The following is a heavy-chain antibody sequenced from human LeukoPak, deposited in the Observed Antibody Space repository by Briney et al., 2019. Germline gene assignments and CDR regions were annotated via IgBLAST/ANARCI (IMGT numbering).Heavy chain of an antibody. D-gene: IGHD2-15*01. Sequence: GGSLRLSCAASGFTVSSNYMNWVRQAPGKGLEWVSIIYSGGSTYYADSVKGRFTISRDNSKNTLYLQMNSLRAEDTAVYYCARQEVVEDTFDIWGQGTMVTVSS. CDR1: GFTVSSNY. CDR3: ARQEVVEDTFDI. CDR2: IYSGGST. V-gene: IGHV3-53*01. J-gene: IGHJ3*02.